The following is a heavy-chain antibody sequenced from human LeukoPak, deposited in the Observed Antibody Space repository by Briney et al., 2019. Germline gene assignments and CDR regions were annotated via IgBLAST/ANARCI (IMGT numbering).Heavy chain of an antibody. J-gene: IGHJ3*02. CDR1: GGSISSYY. CDR2: IYYSGST. Sequence: SETLSLTCTVSGGSISSYYWGWIRQPPGKGLEWIGSIYYSGSTYYNPSLKSRVTISVDTSKNQFSLKLSSVTAADTAVYYCARDTTPYYDFWSGYFGAFDIWGQGTMVTVSS. D-gene: IGHD3-3*01. V-gene: IGHV4-39*07. CDR3: ARDTTPYYDFWSGYFGAFDI.